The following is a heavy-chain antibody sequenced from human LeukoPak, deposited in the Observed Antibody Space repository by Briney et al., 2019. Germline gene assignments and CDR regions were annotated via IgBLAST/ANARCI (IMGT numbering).Heavy chain of an antibody. D-gene: IGHD6-13*01. CDR1: GFTFSDYY. V-gene: IGHV3-11*06. CDR3: ARSIAAAGNYFDY. J-gene: IGHJ4*02. Sequence: PGGSLRLSCAASGFTFSDYYMSWIRQAPGKGLEGVSYISSSSSYTNYADSVKGRFTISRDNAKNSLYLQMNSLRVEDTAVYYCARSIAAAGNYFDYWGQGTLVTVSS. CDR2: ISSSSSYT.